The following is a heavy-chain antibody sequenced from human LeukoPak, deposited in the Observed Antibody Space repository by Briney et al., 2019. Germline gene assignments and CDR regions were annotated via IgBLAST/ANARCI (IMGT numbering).Heavy chain of an antibody. Sequence: GGSLRLSCTASGFTFGDYAMSWVRQAPGKGLEWVAFIRYDGGIKYYADSVKGRFTISRDNSKNTLYLQMNSLRAEDTAVYYCAKPYYYDSSGYSHTDYWGQGTLVTVSS. CDR1: GFTFGDYA. V-gene: IGHV3-30*02. CDR3: AKPYYYDSSGYSHTDY. CDR2: IRYDGGIK. D-gene: IGHD3-22*01. J-gene: IGHJ4*02.